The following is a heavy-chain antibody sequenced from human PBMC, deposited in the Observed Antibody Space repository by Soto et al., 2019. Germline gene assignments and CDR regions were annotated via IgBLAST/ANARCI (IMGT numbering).Heavy chain of an antibody. CDR2: IGTAGDT. Sequence: GGSLRLSCAASGFTFSSYDMHWVRQATGKGLEWVSAIGTAGDTYYPGSVKGRFTISRENAKNSLYLQMNSLRAGDTAVYYCARGKYYYDSSGYYYYREGFDYWGQGTLVTVSS. V-gene: IGHV3-13*01. J-gene: IGHJ4*02. CDR1: GFTFSSYD. CDR3: ARGKYYYDSSGYYYYREGFDY. D-gene: IGHD3-22*01.